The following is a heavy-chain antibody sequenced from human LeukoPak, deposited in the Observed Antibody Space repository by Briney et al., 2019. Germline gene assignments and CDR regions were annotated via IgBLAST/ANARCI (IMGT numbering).Heavy chain of an antibody. Sequence: GGSLRLSCAASGFTSSSYEMNWVRQAPGKGLEWISYISIGGGTTYYADSVRGRFSISRDNAKNSLYLQMDSLGAEDTAVYYCARLREIPVFGVVTKSTSYFDYWGQGTLVTVSS. CDR3: ARLREIPVFGVVTKSTSYFDY. CDR2: ISIGGGTT. D-gene: IGHD3-3*01. CDR1: GFTSSSYE. J-gene: IGHJ4*02. V-gene: IGHV3-48*03.